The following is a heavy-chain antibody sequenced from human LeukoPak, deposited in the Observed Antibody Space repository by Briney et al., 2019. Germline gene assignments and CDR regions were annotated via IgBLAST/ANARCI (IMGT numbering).Heavy chain of an antibody. Sequence: PGGSLRLSCAASGFTFSSYGMHWVRQAPGKGLEWVAVISYDGSNTYYADSVKGRFTISRDNSKNTLYLQMNSLRAEDTAVYYCAKESGSYYYYYGMDVWGQGTTVTVSS. CDR2: ISYDGSNT. D-gene: IGHD1-26*01. J-gene: IGHJ6*02. CDR1: GFTFSSYG. V-gene: IGHV3-30*18. CDR3: AKESGSYYYYYGMDV.